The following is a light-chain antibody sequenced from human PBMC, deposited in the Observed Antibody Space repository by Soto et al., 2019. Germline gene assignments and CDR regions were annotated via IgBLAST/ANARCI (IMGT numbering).Light chain of an antibody. CDR3: SSYAGSTVV. J-gene: IGLJ2*01. Sequence: QSVLTQPPSASGSPGQSVTISCTGTSSDVGGYNYVSWYQQHPGKAPKLMIYEVSKRPSGVPDRFSGSKSGNTASLTVSGRQAEDEADYYCSSYAGSTVVFGGVTKLTVL. V-gene: IGLV2-8*01. CDR1: SSDVGGYNY. CDR2: EVS.